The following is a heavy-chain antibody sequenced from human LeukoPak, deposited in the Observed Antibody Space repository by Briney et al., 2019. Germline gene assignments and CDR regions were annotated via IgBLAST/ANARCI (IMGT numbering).Heavy chain of an antibody. CDR1: GHTFTGYY. CDR3: AQLELDY. CDR2: INPKSGDT. V-gene: IGHV1-2*02. D-gene: IGHD1-1*01. Sequence: ASVNVSCKASGHTFTGYYMHWVRQTPGQGLEWMGWINPKSGDTNYAQKFQARVTMTRDTSISTAYMELSRLRSDDTAVYYCAQLELDYWGQGTLVTVSS. J-gene: IGHJ4*02.